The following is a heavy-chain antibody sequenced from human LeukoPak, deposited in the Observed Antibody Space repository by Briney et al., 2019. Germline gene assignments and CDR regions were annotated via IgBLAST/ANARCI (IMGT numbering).Heavy chain of an antibody. V-gene: IGHV3-23*01. D-gene: IGHD2-2*01. CDR3: ARADCSSTSCPVDY. Sequence: GGSLRLSCAASGFTFSSYAMSWVRQAPGKGLEWVSTITGSGDTTYYANSVKGRFTISRDNAKNSLYLQMNSLRAEDTAVYYCARADCSSTSCPVDYWGQGTLVTVSS. CDR2: ITGSGDTT. J-gene: IGHJ4*02. CDR1: GFTFSSYA.